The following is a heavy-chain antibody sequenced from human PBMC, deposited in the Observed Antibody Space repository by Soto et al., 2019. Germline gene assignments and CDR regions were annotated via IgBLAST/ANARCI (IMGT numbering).Heavy chain of an antibody. V-gene: IGHV3-11*01. CDR1: GFTFSDYY. Sequence: GGSLRLSCAASGFTFSDYYMSWIRQAPGKGLEWVSYISGSGSTIYYADSVKGRFTISRDNAKNSLYLQMNSLRAEDTAVYFCARTPPYYDSSTYYGIAYWGQGTLVTVPQ. CDR3: ARTPPYYDSSTYYGIAY. J-gene: IGHJ4*02. CDR2: ISGSGSTI. D-gene: IGHD3-22*01.